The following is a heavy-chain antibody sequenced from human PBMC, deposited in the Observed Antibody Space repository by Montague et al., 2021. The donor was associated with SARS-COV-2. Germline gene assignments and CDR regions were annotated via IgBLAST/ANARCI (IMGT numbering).Heavy chain of an antibody. V-gene: IGHV4-59*01. D-gene: IGHD3-22*01. J-gene: IGHJ3*02. CDR2: IYYSGST. CDR1: GGSISSYY. Sequence: SETLSLTCTVSGGSISSYYWNWIRQFPGKGLEWIGYIYYSGSTKYNPSFKSRVTMLVDTSKRQMSLRLNSVTAADTAVYFCARGGATYYYDTSGYVNAFDTWGQGTMVTVSS. CDR3: ARGGATYYYDTSGYVNAFDT.